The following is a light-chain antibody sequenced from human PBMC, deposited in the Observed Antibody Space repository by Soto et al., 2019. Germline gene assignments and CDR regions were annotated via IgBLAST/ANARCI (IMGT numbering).Light chain of an antibody. Sequence: DIPMTQSPSSLSASVGDRVTITCRASQSISNYLNWYKQKSGSAPEVLIYAASKLQSGVPLRFRGSGSGTTYTLTIVSLQPDDFATYYCQQSYNTLSWTFGQGTKVEMK. CDR3: QQSYNTLSWT. CDR1: QSISNY. V-gene: IGKV1-39*01. J-gene: IGKJ1*01. CDR2: AAS.